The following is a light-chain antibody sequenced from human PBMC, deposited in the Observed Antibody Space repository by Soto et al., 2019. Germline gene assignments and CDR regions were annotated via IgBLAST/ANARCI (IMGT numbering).Light chain of an antibody. CDR3: QQSYSTPTWT. V-gene: IGKV1-39*01. CDR1: QSISSD. Sequence: IQMTQSPSSLSASVGDRFTITCRASQSISSDLNWYQQKPGKAPKLLIYAASSLQSGVPSRFSGSGSGTDVTLTISSLQPEDFATYYCQQSYSTPTWTFGQGTKVEIK. J-gene: IGKJ1*01. CDR2: AAS.